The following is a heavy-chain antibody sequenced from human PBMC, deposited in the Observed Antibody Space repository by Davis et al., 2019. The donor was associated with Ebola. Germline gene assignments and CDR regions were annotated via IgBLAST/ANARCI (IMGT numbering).Heavy chain of an antibody. CDR3: ARQWGYYDSSGYYSSAIDY. J-gene: IGHJ4*02. V-gene: IGHV4-31*03. D-gene: IGHD3-22*01. CDR1: GGSISSGDYY. Sequence: SETLSLTCTVSGGSISSGDYYWNWIRQHPGKGLEWIGYIYYSGSTYYNPSLKSRVTISVDTSKNQFSLKLSSVTAADTAVYYCARQWGYYDSSGYYSSAIDYWGQGTLVTVSS. CDR2: IYYSGST.